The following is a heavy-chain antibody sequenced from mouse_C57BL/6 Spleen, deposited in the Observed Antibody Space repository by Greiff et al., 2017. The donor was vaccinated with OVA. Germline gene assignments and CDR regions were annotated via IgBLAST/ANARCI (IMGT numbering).Heavy chain of an antibody. CDR3: ARYYGYDDGFAY. CDR1: GYTFTSYW. V-gene: IGHV1-52*01. CDR2: IDPSDSET. J-gene: IGHJ3*01. Sequence: QVHVKQPGAELVRPGSSVKLSCKASGYTFTSYWMHWVKQRPIQGLEWIGNIDPSDSETHYNQKFKDKATLTVDKSSSTAYMQLSSLTSEDSAVYYCARYYGYDDGFAYWGQGTLVTVSA. D-gene: IGHD2-2*01.